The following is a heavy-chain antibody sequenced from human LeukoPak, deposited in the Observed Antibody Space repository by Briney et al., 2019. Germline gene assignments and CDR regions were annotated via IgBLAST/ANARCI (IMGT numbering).Heavy chain of an antibody. CDR3: ARGYFDWLFFYY. D-gene: IGHD3-9*01. Sequence: SETLSLTCTVSGGSISSGSYYWSWIRQPAGKGLEYIGRIYTSGSTNYNPSLKSRVTISVDTSKNQFSLKLSSVTAADTAVYYCARGYFDWLFFYYWGQGTLVTVSS. CDR1: GGSISSGSYY. J-gene: IGHJ4*02. V-gene: IGHV4-61*02. CDR2: IYTSGST.